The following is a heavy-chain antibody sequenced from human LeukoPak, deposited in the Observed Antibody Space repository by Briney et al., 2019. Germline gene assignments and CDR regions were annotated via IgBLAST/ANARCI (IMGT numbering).Heavy chain of an antibody. D-gene: IGHD3-22*01. Sequence: ASVKVSCKASGYTFTSYYMHWVRQAPGQGLEWMGIINPSGCSTSYAQKFQGRVTMTRDTSTSTVYMELSSLRSEDTAVYYCARGTTYYYDSSGYYLGTPVGYWGQGTLVTVSS. V-gene: IGHV1-46*01. CDR2: INPSGCST. J-gene: IGHJ4*02. CDR3: ARGTTYYYDSSGYYLGTPVGY. CDR1: GYTFTSYY.